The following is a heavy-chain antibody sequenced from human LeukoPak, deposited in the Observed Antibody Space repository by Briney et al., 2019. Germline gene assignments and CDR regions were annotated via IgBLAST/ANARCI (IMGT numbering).Heavy chain of an antibody. D-gene: IGHD5-18*01. CDR3: ARGYSYGSSYYFDY. J-gene: IGHJ4*02. CDR2: ISSNSNYV. Sequence: GGSLRLSCTASGFTFSSYTMNWVRQAPGKGLEWVSSISSNSNYVYYPDSVMGRLTVSRDNAMNSLLLQMNSLRAEDTALYYCARGYSYGSSYYFDYWGQGTLVTVSS. CDR1: GFTFSSYT. V-gene: IGHV3-21*04.